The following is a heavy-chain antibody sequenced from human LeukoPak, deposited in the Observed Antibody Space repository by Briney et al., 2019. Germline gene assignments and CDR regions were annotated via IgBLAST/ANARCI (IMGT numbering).Heavy chain of an antibody. CDR1: GFTFSRFA. Sequence: PGGSLRLSCAASGFTFSRFAMSWVRQAPGKGLEWVSGFSGSGGSTDYADSVKGRFTISRDNSNNTLYLQMSSLRAEDTAVYYCVKALAHCTGGSCYSAVDYWGQGILVTVSS. D-gene: IGHD2-15*01. CDR2: FSGSGGST. V-gene: IGHV3-23*01. CDR3: VKALAHCTGGSCYSAVDY. J-gene: IGHJ4*02.